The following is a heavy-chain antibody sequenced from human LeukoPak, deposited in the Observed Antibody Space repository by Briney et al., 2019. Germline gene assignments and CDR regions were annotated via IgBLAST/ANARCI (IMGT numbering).Heavy chain of an antibody. CDR2: IIPIFGTA. J-gene: IGHJ4*02. CDR3: ARGRGYSGWTDY. D-gene: IGHD5-12*01. V-gene: IGHV1-69*06. Sequence: ASVKVSCKASGGTFSSYAISWVRQAPGQGLEWMGGIIPIFGTANYAQKFQGRVTITADKSTSTAYMELSSLRSEDTAVYYCARGRGYSGWTDYWGQGTLVTVSS. CDR1: GGTFSSYA.